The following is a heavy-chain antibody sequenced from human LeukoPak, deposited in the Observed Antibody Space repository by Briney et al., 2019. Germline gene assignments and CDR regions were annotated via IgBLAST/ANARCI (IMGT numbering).Heavy chain of an antibody. Sequence: PGGSLRLSCAASGFTFSSYSMNWVRQAPGKGLEWVAAISTTSGNIYYADSVKGRFTISRDNAKNSLYLQMNSLRVEDTALYYCAREAPSDFWSVERSNWFDPWGQGTLVTVSS. J-gene: IGHJ5*02. D-gene: IGHD3-3*01. CDR1: GFTFSSYS. CDR2: ISTTSGNI. CDR3: AREAPSDFWSVERSNWFDP. V-gene: IGHV3-21*01.